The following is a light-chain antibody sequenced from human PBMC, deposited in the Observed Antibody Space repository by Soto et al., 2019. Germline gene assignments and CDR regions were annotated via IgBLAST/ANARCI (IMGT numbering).Light chain of an antibody. CDR3: QQYNSYSPQ. V-gene: IGKV1-5*01. CDR2: DAS. Sequence: DIQMTQSPSTLSASVGDRVTITCRASQSISSWLAWYQQKPGKAPKLLIYDASSLESGVTSRFSGSGSGTEFTLTISSLQPDDFATYYCQQYNSYSPQFGGGTKVEIK. J-gene: IGKJ4*02. CDR1: QSISSW.